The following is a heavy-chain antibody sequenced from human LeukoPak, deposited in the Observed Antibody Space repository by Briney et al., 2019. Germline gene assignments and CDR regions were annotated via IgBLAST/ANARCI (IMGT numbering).Heavy chain of an antibody. J-gene: IGHJ3*02. CDR1: GGSISSYY. V-gene: IGHV4-4*07. CDR3: ARGSPYYYDNSGYSLDDAFDI. Sequence: SSETLSLTCTVSGGSISSYYWSWIRQPAWKGLEWIGRIYTSGNTNYNPSLKTRVIMSVDTSKNQFSLKLSSVTAADTAVYYCARGSPYYYDNSGYSLDDAFDIWGQGTMVTVSS. CDR2: IYTSGNT. D-gene: IGHD3-22*01.